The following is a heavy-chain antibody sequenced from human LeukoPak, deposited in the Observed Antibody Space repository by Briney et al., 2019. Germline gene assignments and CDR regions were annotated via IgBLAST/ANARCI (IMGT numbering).Heavy chain of an antibody. CDR2: ISGSGGST. CDR3: AKGIAVAGTGFDY. J-gene: IGHJ4*02. Sequence: GGSLRLSCAASGFTFSSHGMNWVRQAPGKGLEWVSAISGSGGSTFYADSVKGRFTISRDNSKNTLYLQMNSLRAEDTAVYYCAKGIAVAGTGFDYWGQGTLVTVSS. D-gene: IGHD6-19*01. CDR1: GFTFSSHG. V-gene: IGHV3-23*01.